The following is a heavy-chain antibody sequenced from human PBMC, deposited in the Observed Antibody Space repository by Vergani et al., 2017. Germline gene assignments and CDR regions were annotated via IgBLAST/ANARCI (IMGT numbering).Heavy chain of an antibody. Sequence: QVQVVQSGAEVKKSGASVKVSCKTSGYTFSNYYMHWVRQAPGQGLEWMGIINPSGGHTNYAQKFQGRVTMTRDTSTSTVYMELSSLRSENTAIYYCARGDYGSLTGYRYRGQGTLVTVSA. CDR2: INPSGGHT. D-gene: IGHD3-9*01. CDR1: GYTFSNYY. V-gene: IGHV1-46*03. J-gene: IGHJ4*02. CDR3: ARGDYGSLTGYRY.